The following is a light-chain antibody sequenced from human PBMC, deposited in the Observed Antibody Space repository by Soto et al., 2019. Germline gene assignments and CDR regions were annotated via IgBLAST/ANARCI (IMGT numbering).Light chain of an antibody. CDR2: DAS. CDR3: QQRSNWPPST. V-gene: IGKV3-11*01. J-gene: IGKJ5*01. CDR1: QSVSNY. Sequence: EIVLTQSPATLSLSPGERATLSCRASQSVSNYLAWYQQKPGQAPRLLIYDASNRATGIPPRFSGSGPGTDFTLTTSSLEPEDFAVYYCQQRSNWPPSTFGQGTRLEIK.